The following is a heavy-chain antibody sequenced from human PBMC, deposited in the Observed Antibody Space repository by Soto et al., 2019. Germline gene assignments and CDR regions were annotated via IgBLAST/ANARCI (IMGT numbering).Heavy chain of an antibody. Sequence: QITLKESGPTLVNPTQTLTLTCTFSGFSLSTSGVGVGWIRQPPGKALEWLALIYWNDDKRYSPSLKSRLTITKDTSKNQVVLTMTNMDPVDTATYYCAHSPGTYYDYVWGSYRLLGYFDYWGQGTLVTVSS. J-gene: IGHJ4*02. CDR2: IYWNDDK. CDR3: AHSPGTYYDYVWGSYRLLGYFDY. CDR1: GFSLSTSGVG. D-gene: IGHD3-16*02. V-gene: IGHV2-5*01.